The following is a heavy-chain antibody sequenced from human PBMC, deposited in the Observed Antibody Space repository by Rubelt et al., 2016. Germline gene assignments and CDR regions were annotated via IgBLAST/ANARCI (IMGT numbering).Heavy chain of an antibody. CDR1: S. D-gene: IGHD6-19*01. V-gene: IGHV3-48*04. CDR3: AKDRYSSGWYHGY. J-gene: IGHJ4*02. CDR2: ITSSSSRI. Sequence: SMNWVRQAPGKGLEWVAYITSSSSRIYYTDSVKGRATISRDNAKNSLYLQMNNLRAEDTAVYYCAKDRYSSGWYHGYWGQGTLVTVSS.